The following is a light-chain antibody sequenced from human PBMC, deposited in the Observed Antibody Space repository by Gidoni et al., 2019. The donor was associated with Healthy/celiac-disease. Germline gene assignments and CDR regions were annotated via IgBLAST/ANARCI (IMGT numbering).Light chain of an antibody. CDR1: QSLLDRADGNTY. CDR2: TLS. CDR3: MQRIEFPRT. Sequence: DLVLPHTPLSLPVTPGEPASISCRSSQSLLDRADGNTYVDWYLQKPGQSPQLLIYTLSYRAYGVPDRFSGSGSGTDFTLKISRVEAEDVGVYYCMQRIEFPRTFGGXTKVEIK. J-gene: IGKJ4*01. V-gene: IGKV2-40*01.